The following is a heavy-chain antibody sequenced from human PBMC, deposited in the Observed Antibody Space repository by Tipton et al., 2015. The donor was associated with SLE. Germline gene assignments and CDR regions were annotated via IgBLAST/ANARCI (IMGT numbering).Heavy chain of an antibody. J-gene: IGHJ4*02. CDR2: ISSSGSTI. V-gene: IGHV3-48*03. D-gene: IGHD1-7*01. Sequence: SLRLSCAASGFTFSSYEMNWVRQAPGKGLEWVSYISSSGSTIYYADSVKGRFTISRDNAKNSLYLQMNSLRAEDTAVYYCARRSAAGTTGYWGQGTLVTVSS. CDR3: ARRSAAGTTGY. CDR1: GFTFSSYE.